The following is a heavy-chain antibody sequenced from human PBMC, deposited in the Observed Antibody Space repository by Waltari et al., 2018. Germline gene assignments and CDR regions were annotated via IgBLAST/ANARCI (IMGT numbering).Heavy chain of an antibody. CDR3: ARQVIKTTGTGAFDI. CDR1: GYSISSGYY. V-gene: IGHV4-38-2*01. J-gene: IGHJ3*02. Sequence: QVQLQESGPGLVKPSETLSLTCAVSGYSISSGYYWGWIRQPPGKGLEWIGSIYHSGSTYYNPSLKSRVTIAVDTSKNQFSLKLSSVTAADTAVYYCARQVIKTTGTGAFDIWGQGTMVTVSS. D-gene: IGHD3-9*01. CDR2: IYHSGST.